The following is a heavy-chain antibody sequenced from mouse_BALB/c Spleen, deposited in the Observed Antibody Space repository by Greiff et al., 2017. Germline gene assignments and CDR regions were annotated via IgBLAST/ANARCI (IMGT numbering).Heavy chain of an antibody. CDR2: ISSGGST. J-gene: IGHJ2*01. CDR1: GFTFSSYA. Sequence: DVMLVESGGGLVKPGGSLKLSCAASGFTFSSYAMSWVRQTPEKRLEWVASISSGGSTYYPDSVKGRFTISRDNARNILYLQMSSLRSEDTAMYYCARGITTVVAPDYWGQGTTLTVSS. V-gene: IGHV5-6-5*01. CDR3: ARGITTVVAPDY. D-gene: IGHD1-1*01.